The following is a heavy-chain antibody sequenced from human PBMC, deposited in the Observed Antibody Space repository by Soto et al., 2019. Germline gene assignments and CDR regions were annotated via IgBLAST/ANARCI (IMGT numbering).Heavy chain of an antibody. CDR1: GYTFTSYG. Sequence: ASVKVSCKASGYTFTSYGISLVRQAPGQGLEWMGWISAYNGNTNYAQKLQGRVTMTTDTSTSTAYMELRSLRSDDTAVYYCARDLQLEAAAAGPVDYWGQGTLVTVSS. V-gene: IGHV1-18*01. CDR2: ISAYNGNT. J-gene: IGHJ4*02. D-gene: IGHD6-13*01. CDR3: ARDLQLEAAAAGPVDY.